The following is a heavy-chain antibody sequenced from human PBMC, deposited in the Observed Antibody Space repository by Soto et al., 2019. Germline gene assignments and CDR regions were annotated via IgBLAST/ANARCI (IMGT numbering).Heavy chain of an antibody. J-gene: IGHJ5*02. CDR3: ARQRIVVVPAAMVNWFDP. CDR2: IYATGTT. D-gene: IGHD2-2*01. CDR1: GASISGFY. V-gene: IGHV4-4*07. Sequence: PSETLSLTCTASGASISGFYWSWIRKSAGKGLEWIGRIYATGTTDYNPSLKSRVMMSVDTSKKQFSLKLSSVTAADTAVYYCARQRIVVVPAAMVNWFDPWGQGTLVTVSS.